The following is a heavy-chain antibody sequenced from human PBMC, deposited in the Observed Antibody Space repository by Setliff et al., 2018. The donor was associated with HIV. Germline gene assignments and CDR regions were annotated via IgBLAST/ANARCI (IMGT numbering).Heavy chain of an antibody. CDR2: IYYSGST. CDR3: AREWSYGAFDTFDV. V-gene: IGHV4-39*02. D-gene: IGHD5-18*01. J-gene: IGHJ3*01. Sequence: SETLSLTCTVSGDSTSSSSSYWGWIRQPPGKGLEWIGSIYYSGSTYYNPSLKSRVTISVATAKNQFSLKLGSVTAADTAVYSCAREWSYGAFDTFDVWGQGTMVTVSS. CDR1: GDSTSSSSSY.